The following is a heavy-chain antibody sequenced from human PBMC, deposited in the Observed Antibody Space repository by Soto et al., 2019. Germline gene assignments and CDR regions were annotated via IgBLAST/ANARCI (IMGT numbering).Heavy chain of an antibody. CDR3: AKGKSLPAATIHYYYGMDV. V-gene: IGHV3-23*01. J-gene: IGHJ6*02. CDR1: VFTFSSYA. Sequence: GSLRLSCAASVFTFSSYAMSWVRQAPGKGLEWVSAISGSGGSTYYADSVKGRFTISRDNSKNTLYLQMNSLRAEDTAVYYCAKGKSLPAATIHYYYGMDVRGQGPTVTVS. CDR2: ISGSGGST. D-gene: IGHD2-2*01.